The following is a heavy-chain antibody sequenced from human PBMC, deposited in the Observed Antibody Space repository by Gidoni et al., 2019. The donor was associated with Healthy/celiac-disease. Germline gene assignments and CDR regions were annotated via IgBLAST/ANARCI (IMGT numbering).Heavy chain of an antibody. V-gene: IGHV3-13*01. CDR1: GFTFSSYD. CDR3: ARSNYGDYILGGMDV. Sequence: EVQLVESGGGLVQPGGSLRLSCAASGFTFSSYDMHWVRQATGKGLEWVSSIGTAGDTYYPGSVKGRFTISRENAKNSLYLQMNSLRAGDTAVYYCARSNYGDYILGGMDVWGQGTTVTVSS. D-gene: IGHD4-17*01. CDR2: IGTAGDT. J-gene: IGHJ6*02.